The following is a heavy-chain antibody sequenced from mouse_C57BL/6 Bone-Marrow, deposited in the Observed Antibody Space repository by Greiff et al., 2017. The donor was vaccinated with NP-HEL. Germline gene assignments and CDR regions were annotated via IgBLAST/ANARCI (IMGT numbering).Heavy chain of an antibody. CDR2: ISNGGGST. J-gene: IGHJ2*01. D-gene: IGHD2-2*01. V-gene: IGHV5-12*01. CDR1: GFTFSDYY. CDR3: ARQKGEGYDGEGYFDY. Sequence: EVQGVESGGGLVQPGGSLKLSCAASGFTFSDYYMYWVRQTPEKRLEWVAYISNGGGSTYYPDTVTGRFTISRDNAKNTLYLQMSRLKSEDTAMYYCARQKGEGYDGEGYFDYWGQGTTLTVAS.